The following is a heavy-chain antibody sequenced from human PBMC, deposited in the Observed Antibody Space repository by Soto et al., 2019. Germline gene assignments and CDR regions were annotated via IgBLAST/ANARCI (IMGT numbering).Heavy chain of an antibody. J-gene: IGHJ4*02. Sequence: QVQLVQSGAEVKKPGSSVNVSCQASGGTFSGYALTWVRQAPVQGLEWMGEFVPLFGSTNYAQKFAGRITIIADESTSTGYMELSTLRSEDTAVYYCATHSLGTSSPPYFDNWGQGTLVTVSS. V-gene: IGHV1-69*01. D-gene: IGHD2-15*01. CDR2: FVPLFGST. CDR3: ATHSLGTSSPPYFDN. CDR1: GGTFSGYA.